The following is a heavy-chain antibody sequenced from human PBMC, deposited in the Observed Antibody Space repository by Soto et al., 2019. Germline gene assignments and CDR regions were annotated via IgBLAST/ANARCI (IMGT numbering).Heavy chain of an antibody. J-gene: IGHJ6*02. CDR3: ARALAYCSGGSCRTYYYYYGMDV. Sequence: ASVKVSCKASGYTFTGYYMHWVRQAPGQGLEWMGWINPNSGGTNYAQKFQGWVTMTRDTSISTAYMELSRLRSDDTAVYYCARALAYCSGGSCRTYYYYYGMDVCGQGTTVTVSS. CDR1: GYTFTGYY. CDR2: INPNSGGT. D-gene: IGHD2-15*01. V-gene: IGHV1-2*04.